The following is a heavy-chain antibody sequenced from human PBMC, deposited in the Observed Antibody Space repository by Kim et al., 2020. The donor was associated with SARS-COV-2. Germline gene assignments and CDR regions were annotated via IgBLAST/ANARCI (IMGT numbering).Heavy chain of an antibody. Sequence: YTNYSPSFQGHVTISADKSISTAYLQWSSLKASDTAMYYCARPGMAPEHYWGQGTLVTVSS. J-gene: IGHJ4*02. V-gene: IGHV5-10-1*01. CDR3: ARPGMAPEHY. D-gene: IGHD2-8*01. CDR2: YT.